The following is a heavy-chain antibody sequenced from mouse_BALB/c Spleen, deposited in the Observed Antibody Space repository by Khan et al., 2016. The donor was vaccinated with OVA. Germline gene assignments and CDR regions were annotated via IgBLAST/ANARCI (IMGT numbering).Heavy chain of an antibody. Sequence: QVQLQQSGAELVKPGASVKLSCKTSGYTFTNYWIQWVKQRPGQGLGWTREIFPGTGTTYYNENFKAKATLTIDTSSSTAYMHLSSLTTQYSAVYFCARGYFGDYEFAYWGQGTLVTVSA. V-gene: IGHV1S132*01. D-gene: IGHD2-13*01. CDR1: GYTFTNYW. CDR3: ARGYFGDYEFAY. J-gene: IGHJ3*01. CDR2: IFPGTGTT.